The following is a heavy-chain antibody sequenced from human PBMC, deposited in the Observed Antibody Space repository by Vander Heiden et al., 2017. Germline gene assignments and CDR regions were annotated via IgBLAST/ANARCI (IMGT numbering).Heavy chain of an antibody. D-gene: IGHD3-10*01. V-gene: IGHV1-18*01. CDR1: VYTFTASG. CDR2: ISGYNENT. J-gene: IGHJ3*02. CDR3: ARPYGSGEVFDS. Sequence: QLVQRGAEVKKPAASVRVSCKATVYTFTASGISWVRKAPGQGLEWMGWISGYNENTNYAQKFQGGVTMTTDASTSTAYLELRSLRADDAAVYYCARPYGSGEVFDSWGKGTVVTVSS.